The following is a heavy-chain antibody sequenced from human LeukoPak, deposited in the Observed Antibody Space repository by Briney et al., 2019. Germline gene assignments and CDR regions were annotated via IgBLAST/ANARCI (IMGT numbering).Heavy chain of an antibody. Sequence: ASVKVSCKASVYTFTDYYVHWVRQAPGQGLEWMGWINPNSGATKYAQKFQGRVTMTRVTSIRTAYMELTILTSDDTAMYYCASVYSAKDLAQLDYWGQGTLVTVSS. J-gene: IGHJ4*02. CDR3: ASVYSAKDLAQLDY. CDR2: INPNSGAT. D-gene: IGHD1-26*01. V-gene: IGHV1-2*02. CDR1: VYTFTDYY.